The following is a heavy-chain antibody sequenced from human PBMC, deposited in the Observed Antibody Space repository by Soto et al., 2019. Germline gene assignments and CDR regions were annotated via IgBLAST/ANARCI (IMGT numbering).Heavy chain of an antibody. CDR3: ARFKEDYGMDV. Sequence: SEPLTLTCTVSGRSITSYDSSWMRKLAANGSEWIGYMYYSGSVNYNPALKSRITISVDTSKNQFSLKLCSVTAADTAVYYCARFKEDYGMDVWGQGTTVTVSS. CDR2: MYYSGSV. J-gene: IGHJ6*02. CDR1: GRSITSYD. V-gene: IGHV4-59*01.